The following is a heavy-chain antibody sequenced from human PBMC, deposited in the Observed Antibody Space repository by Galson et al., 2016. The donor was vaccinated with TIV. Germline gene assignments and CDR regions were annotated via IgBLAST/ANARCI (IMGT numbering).Heavy chain of an antibody. V-gene: IGHV1-18*01. CDR2: ISGYNGNK. Sequence: CKASGYTLSSYSISWVRQAPGQGLEWMGWISGYNGNKNYAQKFQDRVTMTTDTSTNTAYMELRSLRSDDTAVYYCARVPTKTFDFWSGFDNSFCMDVWGKGTTVIVSS. CDR1: GYTLSSYS. J-gene: IGHJ6*04. CDR3: ARVPTKTFDFWSGFDNSFCMDV. D-gene: IGHD3-3*01.